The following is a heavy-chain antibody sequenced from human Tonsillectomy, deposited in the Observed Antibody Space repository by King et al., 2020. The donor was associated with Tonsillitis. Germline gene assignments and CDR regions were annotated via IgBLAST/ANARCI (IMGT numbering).Heavy chain of an antibody. CDR2: INQDGSEK. CDR3: AAQTEF. V-gene: IGHV3-7*03. D-gene: IGHD1-14*01. Sequence: VQLVESGGGLVQPGGSLRLSCGASVFNFSIYWMSCVRQVPGKGLEWVANINQDGSEKSYVDSVKGRFTISRDNAKNSVHLQMNSLRAEDSAVYYCAAQTEFWGQGTMVTVPS. CDR1: VFNFSIYW. J-gene: IGHJ3*01.